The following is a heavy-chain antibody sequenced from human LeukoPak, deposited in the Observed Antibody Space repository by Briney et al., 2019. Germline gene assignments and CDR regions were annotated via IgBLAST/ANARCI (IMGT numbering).Heavy chain of an antibody. CDR2: ISSSSSTI. V-gene: IGHV3-48*01. D-gene: IGHD4-17*01. CDR1: GFTFSSYS. J-gene: IGHJ5*02. Sequence: PGGSLRLSCAASGFTFSSYSMNWVRQAPGKGLEGVSYISSSSSTIYYADSVKGRFTISRDNAKNSLYLQMNSLRAEDTAVYYCARDWSTTVTTRNWFDPWGQGTLVTVSS. CDR3: ARDWSTTVTTRNWFDP.